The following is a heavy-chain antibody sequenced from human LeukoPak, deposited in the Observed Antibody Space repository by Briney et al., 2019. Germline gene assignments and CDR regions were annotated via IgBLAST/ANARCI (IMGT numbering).Heavy chain of an antibody. CDR1: GFTFSSYA. CDR3: ARVLLSEGWFGELLFGPNYYYGMDV. CDR2: ISYDGSNK. J-gene: IGHJ6*02. D-gene: IGHD3-10*01. Sequence: GRSLRLSCAASGFTFSSYAMHWVRQAPGKGLEWVAVISYDGSNKYYADSVKGRFTISRDNSKNTLYLQMNSLRAEDTAVYYCARVLLSEGWFGELLFGPNYYYGMDVWGQGTTVTVSS. V-gene: IGHV3-30-3*01.